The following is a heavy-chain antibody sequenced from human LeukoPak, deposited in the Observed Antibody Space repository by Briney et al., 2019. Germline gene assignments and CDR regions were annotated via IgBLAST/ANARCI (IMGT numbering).Heavy chain of an antibody. D-gene: IGHD2-2*01. CDR2: FSKTSDI. CDR1: QLTLSSYN. J-gene: IGHJ3*02. V-gene: IGHV3-21*01. Sequence: GGSLRLSCAASQLTLSSYNMNWVRQAPGKGLEWVSSFSKTSDINYADSVKGRFTISRDNAKNSLYLQMNSLRAEDTAVYYCAREKSPCSSGNCGAFDIWGQGTTVTVS. CDR3: AREKSPCSSGNCGAFDI.